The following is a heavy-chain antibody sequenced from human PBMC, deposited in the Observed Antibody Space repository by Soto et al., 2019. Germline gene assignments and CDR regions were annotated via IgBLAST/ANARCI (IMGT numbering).Heavy chain of an antibody. CDR3: AKDLYYYGSGSYYYYYYGMDV. J-gene: IGHJ6*02. D-gene: IGHD3-10*01. CDR1: GFTFSSYG. CDR2: ISYDGSNK. V-gene: IGHV3-30*18. Sequence: QPGGSLRLSCAASGFTFSSYGMHWVRQAPGKGLEWVAVISYDGSNKYYADSVKGRFTISRDNSKNTLYLQMNSLRAEDTAVYYCAKDLYYYGSGSYYYYYYGMDVWGQGTTVTSP.